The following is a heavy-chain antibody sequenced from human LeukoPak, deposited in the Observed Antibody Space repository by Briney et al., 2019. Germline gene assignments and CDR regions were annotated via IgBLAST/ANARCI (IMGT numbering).Heavy chain of an antibody. V-gene: IGHV3-23*01. D-gene: IGHD2-21*01. Sequence: GGSLRLSCVGSGFTFRSHAMSWVRQAPEKGLEFVSGIYENGGTTYYAGSVKGRFSISRDNSKNTLYLQMDSLRGEDTAVYYCAKDFRIGYSAHFDYWGQGALVTVSS. CDR1: GFTFRSHA. J-gene: IGHJ4*02. CDR3: AKDFRIGYSAHFDY. CDR2: IYENGGTT.